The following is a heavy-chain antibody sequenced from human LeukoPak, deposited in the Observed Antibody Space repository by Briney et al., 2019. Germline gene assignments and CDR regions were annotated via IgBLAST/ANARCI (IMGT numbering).Heavy chain of an antibody. CDR2: IYHSGST. Sequence: PSETLSLTCTVSGYSISSGYYWGWIRQPPGKGLEWIGSIYHSGSTYYNPSLKSRVTISVDTSKNQFSLKLSSVTAADTAVYYCASDYGDYWGNWGQGTLVTVSS. V-gene: IGHV4-38-2*02. D-gene: IGHD4-17*01. CDR3: ASDYGDYWGN. J-gene: IGHJ4*02. CDR1: GYSISSGYY.